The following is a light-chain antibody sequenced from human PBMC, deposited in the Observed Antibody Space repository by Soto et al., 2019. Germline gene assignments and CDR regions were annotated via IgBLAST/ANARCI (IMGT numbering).Light chain of an antibody. J-gene: IGLJ3*02. CDR3: CSYASSRTGV. Sequence: QSALTQPASVSGSPGQSITISCTGASSDVGSYNVVSWYHQSPGRAPKLIIYEDSKRPSGVSSRFSGSKSGNTASLTISGLQTEDEADYYCCSYASSRTGVFGGGTQLTVL. CDR1: SSDVGSYNV. V-gene: IGLV2-23*01. CDR2: EDS.